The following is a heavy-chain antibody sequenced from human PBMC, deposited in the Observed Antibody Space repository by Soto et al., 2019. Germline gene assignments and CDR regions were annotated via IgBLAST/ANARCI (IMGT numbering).Heavy chain of an antibody. CDR1: CRSSSIHS. CDR2: IHHDGST. V-gene: IGHV4-34*01. CDR3: ATYDVGTIIQDY. D-gene: IGHD2-21*02. J-gene: IGHJ4*02. Sequence: PETLSLTCRISCRSSSIHSKSWVRQPPGKGLEWIGEIHHDGSTNYNPSLKSRLTISADTSKNHFSLELSSVTAADTAVYYCATYDVGTIIQDYWGQGTLVTGSS.